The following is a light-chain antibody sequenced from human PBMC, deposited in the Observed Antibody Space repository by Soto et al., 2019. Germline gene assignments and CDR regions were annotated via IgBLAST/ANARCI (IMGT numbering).Light chain of an antibody. CDR2: GAS. CDR3: QQYNIWPLT. J-gene: IGKJ4*01. CDR1: QSISSS. V-gene: IGKV3-15*01. Sequence: EIVLTQSPGILSLSPGERASLSCGASQSISSSFLAWYQQKPGQAPRLLIYGASTGATDIPARFSGSGSGTEFILTISSLQSEDFAVYYCQQYNIWPLTFGGGTKVDIK.